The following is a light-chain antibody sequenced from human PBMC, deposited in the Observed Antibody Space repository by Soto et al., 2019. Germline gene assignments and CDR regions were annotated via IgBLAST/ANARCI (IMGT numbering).Light chain of an antibody. CDR2: EVN. CDR1: SCDVGSYNL. Sequence: QPLLTQPASGSGAPGQSITISCTGTSCDVGSYNLVSWYQQLPGKAPKVIICEVNKRPSGVSYRFSGSKSGNTASLTISGLQTEDEADYYCCSYAGTVAYVFGTGTKVTVL. V-gene: IGLV2-23*02. CDR3: CSYAGTVAYV. J-gene: IGLJ1*01.